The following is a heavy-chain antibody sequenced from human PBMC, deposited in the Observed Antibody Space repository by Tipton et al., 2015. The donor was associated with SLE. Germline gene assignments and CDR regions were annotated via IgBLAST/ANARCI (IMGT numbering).Heavy chain of an antibody. Sequence: TLSLTCTVSGGSFSGYYWNWIRQPPGKGLEWIGYIYDSGSTNFNPSLKSRVIISEDTSKNQLSLKLSSVTAADTAVYYCASGAALEYCNGGSCPIDVWGQGILVTVSS. D-gene: IGHD2-15*01. CDR2: IYDSGST. CDR1: GGSFSGYY. J-gene: IGHJ4*02. CDR3: ASGAALEYCNGGSCPIDV. V-gene: IGHV4-59*01.